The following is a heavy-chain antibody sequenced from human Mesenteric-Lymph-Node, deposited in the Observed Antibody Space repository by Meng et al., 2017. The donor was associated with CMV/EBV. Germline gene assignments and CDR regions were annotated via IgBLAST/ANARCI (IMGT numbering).Heavy chain of an antibody. J-gene: IGHJ4*02. V-gene: IGHV3-7*01. Sequence: ETLSLTCAASGFTFSSYWMSWVRQAPGKGLEWLANIRQDGGERYSLGSVRGRFTVSRDNARNSLYLQMNNLRVDDTAVYYCARQTKNWSYDFDSWGQGTLVTVSS. CDR3: ARQTKNWSYDFDS. CDR1: GFTFSSYW. D-gene: IGHD1-1*01. CDR2: IRQDGGER.